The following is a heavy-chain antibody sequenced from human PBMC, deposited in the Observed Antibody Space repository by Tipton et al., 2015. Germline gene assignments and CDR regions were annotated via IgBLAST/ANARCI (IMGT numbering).Heavy chain of an antibody. CDR2: ISHSGST. Sequence: TLSLTCDVSGYSISSGYYWGWIRQPPGKGLEWIGTISHSGSTYYNPSLKSRVTISADTSKNQFSLKLSSVTAADTAAYYCACQDYDILTRDYQTVDYWGQGTLVTVSS. CDR3: ACQDYDILTRDYQTVDY. V-gene: IGHV4-38-2*01. J-gene: IGHJ4*02. CDR1: GYSISSGYY. D-gene: IGHD3-9*01.